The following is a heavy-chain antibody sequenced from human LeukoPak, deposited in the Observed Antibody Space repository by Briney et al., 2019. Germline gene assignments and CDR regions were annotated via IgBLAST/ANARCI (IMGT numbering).Heavy chain of an antibody. Sequence: ASVTVSCTVSGYTLTELSMNWVRQAPGKGLEGRGGFDSEDGETVYAQKFQGRVTMTEDTSTDTAYMELSSLRSEDTAVYYCATDPFQYYYGSGSYYLKWGQGTLVTVSS. V-gene: IGHV1-24*01. J-gene: IGHJ4*02. D-gene: IGHD3-10*01. CDR1: GYTLTELS. CDR2: FDSEDGET. CDR3: ATDPFQYYYGSGSYYLK.